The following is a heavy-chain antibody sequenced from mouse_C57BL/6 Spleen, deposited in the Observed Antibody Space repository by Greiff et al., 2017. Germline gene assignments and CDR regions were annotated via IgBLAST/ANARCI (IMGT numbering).Heavy chain of an antibody. CDR2: INPSTGGT. D-gene: IGHD2-2*01. Sequence: GYSFTGYYMNWVKQSPEKSLEWIGEINPSTGGTTYNQKFKAKATLTVDKSSSTAYMQLKSLTSEDSAVYYCAQNGYYRYFDVWGTGTTVTVSS. J-gene: IGHJ1*03. CDR1: GYSFTGYY. V-gene: IGHV1-42*01. CDR3: AQNGYYRYFDV.